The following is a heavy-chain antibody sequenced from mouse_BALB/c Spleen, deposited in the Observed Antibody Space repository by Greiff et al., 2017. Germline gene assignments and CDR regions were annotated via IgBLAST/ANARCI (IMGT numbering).Heavy chain of an antibody. CDR2: ISSGGST. V-gene: IGHV5-6-5*01. Sequence: EVKLVESGGGLVKPGGSLKLSCAASGFTFSSYAMSWVRQTPEKRLEWVASISSGGSTYYPDSVKGRFTISRDNARNILYLQMSSLRSEDTAMYYCARPFPTVVEADAMDYWGQGTSVTVSS. CDR1: GFTFSSYA. CDR3: ARPFPTVVEADAMDY. D-gene: IGHD1-1*01. J-gene: IGHJ4*01.